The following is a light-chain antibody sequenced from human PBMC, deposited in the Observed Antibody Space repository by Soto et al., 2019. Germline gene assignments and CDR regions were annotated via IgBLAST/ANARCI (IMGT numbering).Light chain of an antibody. CDR3: AAWDESLKAVV. CDR2: SNI. CDR1: SSNIGSNT. J-gene: IGLJ2*01. Sequence: QAVVTQPPSAVGAPGQRVTISCSGSSSNIGSNTVNWYQQVPGTAPKLLIFSNIQRPSGVPDRFSGSRSGPSASLAINGLQSEDEADYHCAAWDESLKAVVFGGGTKLTVL. V-gene: IGLV1-44*01.